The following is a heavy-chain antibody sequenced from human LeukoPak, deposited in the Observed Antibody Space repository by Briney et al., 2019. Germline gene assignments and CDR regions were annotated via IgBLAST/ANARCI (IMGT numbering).Heavy chain of an antibody. CDR1: GGSISSKNW. D-gene: IGHD3-10*01. CDR3: ARDTRGSYGSGSYGY. Sequence: PSGTLSLTYAVSGGSISSKNWWNWVRQPPGKGLEWIGEIYHSGTTNYNPSLKSRVTISVDKSKNQFSLKLSSVTAADTAVYYCARDTRGSYGSGSYGYWGQGTLVTVSS. J-gene: IGHJ4*02. V-gene: IGHV4-4*02. CDR2: IYHSGTT.